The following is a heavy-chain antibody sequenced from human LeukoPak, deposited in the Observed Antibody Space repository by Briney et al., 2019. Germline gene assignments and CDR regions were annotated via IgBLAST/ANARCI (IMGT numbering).Heavy chain of an antibody. Sequence: ASVKVSCKASGYTFTSYHMHWVRQAPGQGLEWMGIINPRGGGTTYAQKFRGRVTMTRDTSTSTVYMELSSLRSEDTAIYYCARGYDISGAYYYYYGMDVWGQGTTVTVSS. CDR1: GYTFTSYH. CDR3: ARGYDISGAYYYYYGMDV. J-gene: IGHJ6*02. V-gene: IGHV1-46*01. CDR2: INPRGGGT. D-gene: IGHD3-16*01.